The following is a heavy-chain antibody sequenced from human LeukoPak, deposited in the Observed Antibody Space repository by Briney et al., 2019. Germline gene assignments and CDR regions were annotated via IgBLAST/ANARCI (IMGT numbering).Heavy chain of an antibody. D-gene: IGHD3-3*01. V-gene: IGHV1-18*01. CDR2: ISAYNGNT. Sequence: ASVMVSCKASGYTFTSYGISWVRQAPGQGLEWMGWISAYNGNTNYAQKLQGRVTMTTDTSTSTAYMELRSLRSDDTAVYYCARGYDFWSGYFRFDYWGQGTLVTVSS. J-gene: IGHJ4*02. CDR1: GYTFTSYG. CDR3: ARGYDFWSGYFRFDY.